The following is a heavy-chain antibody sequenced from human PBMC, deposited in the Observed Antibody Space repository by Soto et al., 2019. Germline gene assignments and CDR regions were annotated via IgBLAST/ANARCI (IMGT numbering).Heavy chain of an antibody. CDR2: DGYDGSQT. D-gene: IGHD4-17*01. CDR3: ASPTTEIDY. Sequence: VGSLRLSCAAAGFTFSSYAMHWVRQARGKGLVWVAVDGYDGSQTYYADSVKGRFTISRDNSKNMVFLQMNSLRPEDTAVYYCASPTTEIDYWGQGTLVTVSS. CDR1: GFTFSSYA. J-gene: IGHJ4*02. V-gene: IGHV3-30-3*01.